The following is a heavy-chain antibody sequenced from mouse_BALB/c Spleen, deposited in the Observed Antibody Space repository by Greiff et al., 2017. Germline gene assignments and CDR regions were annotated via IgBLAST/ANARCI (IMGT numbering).Heavy chain of an antibody. J-gene: IGHJ4*01. CDR2: ISSGSSTI. CDR3: ATYYGNYERGAMDY. CDR1: GFTFSSFG. D-gene: IGHD2-10*01. V-gene: IGHV5-17*02. Sequence: EVQGVESGGGLVQPGGSRKLSCAASGFTFSSFGMHWVRQAPEKGLEWVAYISSGSSTIYYADTVKGRFTISRDNPKNTLFLQMTSLRSEDTAMYYCATYYGNYERGAMDYWGQGTSVTVSA.